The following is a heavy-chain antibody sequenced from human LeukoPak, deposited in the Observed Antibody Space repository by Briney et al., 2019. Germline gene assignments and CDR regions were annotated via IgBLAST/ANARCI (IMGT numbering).Heavy chain of an antibody. CDR1: GFTFSSYA. CDR2: ISGSGGST. V-gene: IGHV3-23*01. D-gene: IGHD1-26*01. J-gene: IGHJ3*02. CDR3: AKGGLYIVGVKAGAFDI. Sequence: PGGSLRLSCAASGFTFSSYAMSWVRQAPGKGLEWVSAISGSGGSTYYADSVKGRFTISRDNSKNTLYLQMNSLRAEDTAVYYCAKGGLYIVGVKAGAFDIWGQGTMVTVSS.